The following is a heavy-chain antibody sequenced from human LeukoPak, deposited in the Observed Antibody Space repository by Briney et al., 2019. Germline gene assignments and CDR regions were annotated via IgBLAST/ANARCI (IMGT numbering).Heavy chain of an antibody. J-gene: IGHJ4*02. Sequence: GRSLRLSCAASGFTFSSYGMHWVRQAPGKGLEWVAVISYDGSNKYYADSVKGRFTISRDNSKNTLYLQMNSLRAEDTAVYYCARDDSSWYSVDYWGQGTLVTVSS. D-gene: IGHD6-13*01. V-gene: IGHV3-30*03. CDR2: ISYDGSNK. CDR1: GFTFSSYG. CDR3: ARDDSSWYSVDY.